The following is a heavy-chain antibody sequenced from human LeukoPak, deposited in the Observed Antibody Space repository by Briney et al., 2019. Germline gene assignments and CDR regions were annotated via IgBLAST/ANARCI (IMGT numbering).Heavy chain of an antibody. J-gene: IGHJ4*02. D-gene: IGHD1-20*01. Sequence: SVKVSCKASGGTFSSYAISWVRQAPGQGLEWMGGIIPIFGTANYAQKFQGRVTITTDESTSTAYMELSSLRSEDTAVYYCARVITALDAEYSDYWGQGTLVTVSS. CDR1: GGTFSSYA. V-gene: IGHV1-69*05. CDR3: ARVITALDAEYSDY. CDR2: IIPIFGTA.